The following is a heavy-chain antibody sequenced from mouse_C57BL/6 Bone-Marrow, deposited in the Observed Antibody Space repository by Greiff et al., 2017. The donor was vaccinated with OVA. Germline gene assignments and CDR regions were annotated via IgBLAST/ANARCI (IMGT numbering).Heavy chain of an antibody. D-gene: IGHD1-1*01. J-gene: IGHJ3*01. CDR1: GYTFTSYW. CDR2: IDPGSGST. CDR3: ARSEYYGSSSWFAY. Sequence: QVQLQQPGAELVKPGASVKMSCKASGYTFTSYWITWVKQRPGQGLEWIGDIDPGSGSTNYNEKFQSKATLTVDTSSSTAYMQLSSLTSEDSAVYYCARSEYYGSSSWFAYWGQGTLVTVSA. V-gene: IGHV1-55*01.